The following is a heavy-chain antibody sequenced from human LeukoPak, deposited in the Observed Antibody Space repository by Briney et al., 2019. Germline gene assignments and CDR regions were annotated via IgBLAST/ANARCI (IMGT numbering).Heavy chain of an antibody. CDR1: GGSINYY. V-gene: IGHV4-59*01. CDR3: ARDFGYSTAGDHYYGMDV. J-gene: IGHJ6*02. CDR2: ITSSGYT. Sequence: KTSETLSLTCTVSGGSINYYWSWIRQSPGKGLEWIGYITSSGYTNYNPSLRSRVTISLDTSKMQFFLRLSSVTAADTAVYFCARDFGYSTAGDHYYGMDVWGQGTTVSVSS. D-gene: IGHD5-12*01.